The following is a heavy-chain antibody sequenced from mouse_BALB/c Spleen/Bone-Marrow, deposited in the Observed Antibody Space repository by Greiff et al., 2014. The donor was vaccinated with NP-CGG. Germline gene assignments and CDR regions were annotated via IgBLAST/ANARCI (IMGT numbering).Heavy chain of an antibody. V-gene: IGHV14-4*02. CDR2: IDPENGDT. D-gene: IGHD2-4*01. CDR1: GFNIKDYY. CDR3: NARGDYDFDYFDY. J-gene: IGHJ2*01. Sequence: EVKLVESGAELVRSGASVKLSCTASGFNIKDYYTHWVKQRPEQGLEWIGWIDPENGDTEYAPKFQGKATMTADTSSNTAYLQLSSLTSEDTAVYYCNARGDYDFDYFDYWGQGTTLTVSS.